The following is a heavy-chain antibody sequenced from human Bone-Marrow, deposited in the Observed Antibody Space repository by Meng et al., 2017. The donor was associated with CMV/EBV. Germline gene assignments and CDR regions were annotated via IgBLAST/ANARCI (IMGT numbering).Heavy chain of an antibody. CDR2: INPNSGGT. D-gene: IGHD6-13*01. V-gene: IGHV1-2*02. CDR1: GYTFTGYY. CDR3: ARVRYSSSWYPFDY. Sequence: ASVKVSCKASGYTFTGYYMHWVRQAPGQGLEWMGWINPNSGGTNYAQKFQGRVTMTRDTSISTAYMELRSLRSDDTAVYYCARVRYSSSWYPFDYWGQGTLVTVSS. J-gene: IGHJ4*02.